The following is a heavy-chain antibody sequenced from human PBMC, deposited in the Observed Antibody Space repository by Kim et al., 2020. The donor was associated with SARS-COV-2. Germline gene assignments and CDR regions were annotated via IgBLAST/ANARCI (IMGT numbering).Heavy chain of an antibody. Sequence: GGSLRLSCAASGFTFSNAWMSWVRQAPGKGLEWVGRIKSKTDGGTTDYAAPVKGRFTISRDDSKNTLYLQMNSLKTEDTAVYYCTTERLQLWLREPDYWGQGTLVTVSS. D-gene: IGHD5-18*01. CDR1: GFTFSNAW. J-gene: IGHJ4*02. CDR3: TTERLQLWLREPDY. CDR2: IKSKTDGGTT. V-gene: IGHV3-15*01.